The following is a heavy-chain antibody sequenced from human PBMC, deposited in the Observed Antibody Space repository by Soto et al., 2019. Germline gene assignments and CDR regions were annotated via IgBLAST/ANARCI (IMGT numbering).Heavy chain of an antibody. CDR2: IYYSGST. V-gene: IGHV4-59*01. D-gene: IGHD6-13*01. Sequence: PSETLSLTCTVSGGSISSYYWSWIRQPPGKGLEWIGYIYYSGSTNYNPSPKSRVTISVDTSKNQFSLKLSSVTAADTAVYYCAREGVSSRWYNYYGMDVWGQGTTVTVSS. J-gene: IGHJ6*02. CDR3: AREGVSSRWYNYYGMDV. CDR1: GGSISSYY.